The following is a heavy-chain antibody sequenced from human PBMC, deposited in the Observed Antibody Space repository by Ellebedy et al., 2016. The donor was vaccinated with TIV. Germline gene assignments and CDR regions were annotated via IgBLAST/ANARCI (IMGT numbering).Heavy chain of an antibody. CDR2: IYYSGST. CDR3: ARGELNLLWYFDY. CDR1: GGSISSSSYY. V-gene: IGHV4-39*07. D-gene: IGHD1-7*01. J-gene: IGHJ4*02. Sequence: SETLSLTXAVYGGSISSSSYYWGWIRQPPGKGLEWIGSIYYSGSTYYNPSLKSRVTISVDTSKNQFSLKLSSVTAADTAVYYCARGELNLLWYFDYWGQGTLLTVSS.